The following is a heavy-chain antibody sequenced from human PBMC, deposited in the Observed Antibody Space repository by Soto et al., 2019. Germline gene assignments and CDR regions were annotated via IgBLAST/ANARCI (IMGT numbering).Heavy chain of an antibody. CDR1: GYTFTGYY. D-gene: IGHD2-2*01. Sequence: GASVKVSCKASGYTFTGYYMHWVRQAPGQGLEWMGWINPNSGGTNYAQKFQGRVTMTRDTSISTAYMELSRLRSGDTAVYYCARDTNSGYCSSTSCSLLYYGMDVWGQGTTVTVSS. V-gene: IGHV1-2*02. CDR3: ARDTNSGYCSSTSCSLLYYGMDV. CDR2: INPNSGGT. J-gene: IGHJ6*02.